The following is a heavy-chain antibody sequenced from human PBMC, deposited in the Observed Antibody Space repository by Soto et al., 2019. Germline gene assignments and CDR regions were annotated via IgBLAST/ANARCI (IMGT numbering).Heavy chain of an antibody. CDR1: GFIFSDYY. Sequence: GGSLRLSCAASGFIFSDYYMSWIRQAPGKGLEWLAYISRDGNAIFYADSVIGRFTVSRGNAKNSLFLQMDDLRAEDTAMSFCARGAEMSSLTKWFDPWGQGTLVTVSS. J-gene: IGHJ5*02. D-gene: IGHD1-1*01. V-gene: IGHV3-11*01. CDR3: ARGAEMSSLTKWFDP. CDR2: ISRDGNAI.